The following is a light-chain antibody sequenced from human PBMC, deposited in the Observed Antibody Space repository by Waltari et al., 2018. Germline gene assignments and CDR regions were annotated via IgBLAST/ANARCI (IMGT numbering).Light chain of an antibody. Sequence: DIVMTQSPDSLAVSLGERATINCKTSQSVRYSSNKKNHVAWYQQKPGQPPKLLIHWASTRESGVPDRFSGSGSGTDFTLTISSLQAEDVSVYYCQQYYSTPWTFGQGTKVEIK. J-gene: IGKJ1*01. V-gene: IGKV4-1*01. CDR2: WAS. CDR3: QQYYSTPWT. CDR1: QSVRYSSNKKNH.